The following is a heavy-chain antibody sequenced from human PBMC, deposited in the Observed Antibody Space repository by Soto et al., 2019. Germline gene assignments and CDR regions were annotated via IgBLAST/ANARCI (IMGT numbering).Heavy chain of an antibody. CDR1: GFTFSSYS. D-gene: IGHD4-17*01. V-gene: IGHV3-21*01. CDR2: ISSSSSYI. Sequence: GGSLRLSCAASGFTFSSYSMNWVRQAPGKGLEWVSSISSSSSYIYYADSVKGRFTISRDNAKNSLYLQMNSLRAEDTAVYCCGRGGGGYGVLNWFDPWGQGTLVTVSS. J-gene: IGHJ5*02. CDR3: GRGGGGYGVLNWFDP.